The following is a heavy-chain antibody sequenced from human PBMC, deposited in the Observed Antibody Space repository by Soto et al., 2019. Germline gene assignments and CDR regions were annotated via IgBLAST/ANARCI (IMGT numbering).Heavy chain of an antibody. J-gene: IGHJ6*03. D-gene: IGHD3-16*01. Sequence: GASVKVSCKASGYTFTGYYMHWVRQAPGQGLEWMGWINPNSGGTNYAQKFQGWVTMTRDTSISTAYMELSRLRSEDTAVYYCARDGISVWGNYYYYMDVWGKGTTVTVSS. V-gene: IGHV1-2*04. CDR2: INPNSGGT. CDR3: ARDGISVWGNYYYYMDV. CDR1: GYTFTGYY.